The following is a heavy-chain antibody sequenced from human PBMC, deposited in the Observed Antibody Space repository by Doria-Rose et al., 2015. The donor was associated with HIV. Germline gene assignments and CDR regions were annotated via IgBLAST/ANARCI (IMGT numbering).Heavy chain of an antibody. J-gene: IGHJ4*02. CDR2: IYYSGST. V-gene: IGHV4-31*02. CDR3: ARDSGSYNFDY. Sequence: SIMRGGYSWTWIRPHPGKCLEWIGYIYYSGSTYYNPSLKSRVTISVDTSKNQFSLKLSSVTAADTAVYYCARDSGSYNFDYWGQGTRGTGSS. CDR1: SIMRGGYS. D-gene: IGHD1-26*01.